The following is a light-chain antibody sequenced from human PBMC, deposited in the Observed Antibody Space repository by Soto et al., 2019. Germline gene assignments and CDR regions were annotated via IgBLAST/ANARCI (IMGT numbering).Light chain of an antibody. J-gene: IGKJ1*01. Sequence: EIVMTQSPATLSVSPGERATLSCRASQSVSTNLVWYQQKPGQAPRRLIYGASTRATGVPGRFSGTGSGTEFTLTISSLQSEDSAVYYCQQYNHWWTFGQGTKVEI. CDR1: QSVSTN. CDR3: QQYNHWWT. CDR2: GAS. V-gene: IGKV3-15*01.